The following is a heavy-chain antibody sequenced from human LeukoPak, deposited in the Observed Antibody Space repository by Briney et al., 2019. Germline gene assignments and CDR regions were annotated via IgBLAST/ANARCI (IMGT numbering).Heavy chain of an antibody. CDR1: GFTVSSNY. D-gene: IGHD1-26*01. CDR3: ATSGNFPWYFDY. Sequence: TGGSLRLSCAASGFTVSSNYMSWVRQAPGKGLEWVSVLYTGGSTYSADSVKGRFTISRDTSKNTLYLQMNSLRAEDTAVYYCATSGNFPWYFDYWGQGTLVTVSS. CDR2: LYTGGST. V-gene: IGHV3-53*01. J-gene: IGHJ4*02.